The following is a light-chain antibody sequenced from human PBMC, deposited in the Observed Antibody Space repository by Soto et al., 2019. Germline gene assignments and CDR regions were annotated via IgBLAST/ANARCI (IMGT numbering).Light chain of an antibody. J-gene: IGKJ1*01. Sequence: EIVLTQSPATLSLSPGERATLSCRASQSVSSRYLAWYQQRVGQAPRLLMYGSSNRATGIPDRFSGSGSGTDFTLTITRLEPEDSAMYYCQQYDTLPRTFGQGTKVDI. CDR2: GSS. V-gene: IGKV3-20*01. CDR1: QSVSSRY. CDR3: QQYDTLPRT.